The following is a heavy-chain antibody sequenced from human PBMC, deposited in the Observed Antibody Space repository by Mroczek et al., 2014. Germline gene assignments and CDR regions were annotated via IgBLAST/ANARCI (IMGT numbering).Heavy chain of an antibody. D-gene: IGHD3-22*01. J-gene: IGHJ6*03. CDR2: IYYTGTT. CDR1: GGSVNNFY. CDR3: ASHYYYGVSGYSPPGFYYYYYMDV. Sequence: QVQLQQWGPGLVKPSETLSLICTVSGGSVNNFYWNWIRQPPGKGLEWIGYIYYTGTTNYSPSLKSRVTISIDTAKNQFSLKLSSVTAADTAVYYCASHYYYGVSGYSPPGFYYYYYMDVWGRGTTVTVSS. V-gene: IGHV4-59*02.